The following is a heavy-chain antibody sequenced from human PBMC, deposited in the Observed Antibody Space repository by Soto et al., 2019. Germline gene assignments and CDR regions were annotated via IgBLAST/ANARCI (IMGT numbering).Heavy chain of an antibody. Sequence: GGSLRLSCAASGFTFSSYSMNWVRQAPGKGLEWVSSISSSSSYIYYADSVKGRFTISRDNAKNSLYLQMNSLRAEDTAVYYCARGLLWPESYGMDVWGQGSTVTVSS. J-gene: IGHJ6*02. V-gene: IGHV3-21*01. CDR3: ARGLLWPESYGMDV. CDR1: GFTFSSYS. D-gene: IGHD3-10*01. CDR2: ISSSSSYI.